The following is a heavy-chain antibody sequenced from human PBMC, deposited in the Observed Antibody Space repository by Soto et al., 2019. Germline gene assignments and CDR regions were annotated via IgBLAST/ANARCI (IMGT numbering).Heavy chain of an antibody. Sequence: QVQLQESGPGLVKPSQTLSLTCTVSGGSISSGDYYWSWIRQPPGKGLEWIGYIYYSGSTYYNPSLNSRVTISVDTSKNQFSLKLSSVTAADTAVYYCARELTTYHNWFDPWGQGTLVTVSS. J-gene: IGHJ5*02. D-gene: IGHD3-22*01. CDR1: GGSISSGDYY. CDR3: ARELTTYHNWFDP. CDR2: IYYSGST. V-gene: IGHV4-30-4*01.